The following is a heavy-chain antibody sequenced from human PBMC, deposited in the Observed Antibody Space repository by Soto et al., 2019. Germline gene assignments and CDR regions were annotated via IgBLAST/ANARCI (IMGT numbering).Heavy chain of an antibody. V-gene: IGHV3-23*01. CDR3: AKIVRSGYYAAAFDY. Sequence: EVQLLESGGGLVQPGGSLRLSCAASGFTFSSYAMSWVRQAPGKGLEWVSVIGGSAASTYYADSVKGRFTISRDDSKNTLYLQMTSLRAEDTAVYYCAKIVRSGYYAAAFDYWGQGTLVTASS. J-gene: IGHJ4*02. CDR1: GFTFSSYA. D-gene: IGHD3-22*01. CDR2: IGGSAAST.